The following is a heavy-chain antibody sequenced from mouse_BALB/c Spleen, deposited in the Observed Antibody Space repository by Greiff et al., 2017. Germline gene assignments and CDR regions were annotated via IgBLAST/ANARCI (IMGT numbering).Heavy chain of an antibody. D-gene: IGHD2-10*02. CDR3: ARSGYGNSFAY. CDR1: GYAFTNYL. CDR2: INPGSRGT. J-gene: IGHJ3*01. Sequence: QVQLQQSGAELVRPGTSVKVSCKASGYAFTNYLIEWVKQRPGQGLEWIGVINPGSRGTNYNEKFKGKATLTADKSSSTAYMQLSSLTSDDSAVYFCARSGYGNSFAYWGQGTLVTVSA. V-gene: IGHV1-54*03.